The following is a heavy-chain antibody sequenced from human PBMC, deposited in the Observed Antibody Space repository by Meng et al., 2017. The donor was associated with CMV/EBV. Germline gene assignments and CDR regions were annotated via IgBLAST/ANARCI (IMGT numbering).Heavy chain of an antibody. V-gene: IGHV3-72*01. CDR2: IKNRALSYTT. J-gene: IGHJ4*02. D-gene: IGHD3-3*01. CDR1: GFTFSDQY. CDR3: ADLGTPY. Sequence: LACADSGFTFSDQYMDWVRQAPGKGLELVGRIKNRALSYTTHYAAFVRGRFTISRDDSKNSLYLQMDSLTTEDTAVYYCADLGTPYWGQGTLVTVSS.